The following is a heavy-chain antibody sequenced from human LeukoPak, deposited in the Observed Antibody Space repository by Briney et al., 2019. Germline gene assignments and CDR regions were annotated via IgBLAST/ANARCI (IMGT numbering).Heavy chain of an antibody. V-gene: IGHV3-30*02. CDR2: IRYDGSNK. D-gene: IGHD3-10*01. Sequence: PGGSLRLSCAASGFTFSSYGMHWVRQAPGKGLEWVAFIRYDGSNKYYADSVKGRFTISRDNSKNTLYLQMNSLRAEDTAVYYCAKDVVWGDYYYYMDVWGKGTTVTVSS. CDR3: AKDVVWGDYYYYMDV. J-gene: IGHJ6*03. CDR1: GFTFSSYG.